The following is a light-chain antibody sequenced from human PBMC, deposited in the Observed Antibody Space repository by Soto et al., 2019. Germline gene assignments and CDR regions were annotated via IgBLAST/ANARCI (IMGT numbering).Light chain of an antibody. CDR2: EVS. J-gene: IGLJ1*01. Sequence: QSVLTQPHSASGSPGQSVTISRTGTSSAVGGYNYVSWYQQHPGKAPKLMIYEVSERPSGVPDRFSGSKSSNTASLTVSGLQAEDEADYYCSSYAGSNNFVFGTGTKVTVL. CDR3: SSYAGSNNFV. V-gene: IGLV2-8*01. CDR1: SSAVGGYNY.